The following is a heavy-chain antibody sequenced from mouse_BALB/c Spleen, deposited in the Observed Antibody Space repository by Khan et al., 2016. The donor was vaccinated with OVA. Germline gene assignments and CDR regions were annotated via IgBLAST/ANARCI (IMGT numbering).Heavy chain of an antibody. J-gene: IGHJ1*01. Sequence: EVQLVETGGGLVQPKGSLKLSCAASGFTFNTNAMNWVRQAPGKGLEWVARIRSKSNNYATYYADSVKDRFTIARDDSQSMRYLQMNNLNTEDQAMYYWVGGNYGSWDFDVWGAGTTVTVSS. CDR1: GFTFNTNA. CDR2: IRSKSNNYAT. D-gene: IGHD1-2*01. V-gene: IGHV10S3*01. CDR3: VGGNYGSWDFDV.